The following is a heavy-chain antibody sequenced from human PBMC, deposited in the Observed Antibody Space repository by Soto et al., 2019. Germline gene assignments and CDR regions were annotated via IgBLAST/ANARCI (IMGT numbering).Heavy chain of an antibody. CDR3: ASKQPVLGDGFDI. J-gene: IGHJ3*02. CDR1: GFTLSDYY. D-gene: IGHD6-13*01. Sequence: PGGSLRLSCAASGFTLSDYYMSWIRQAPGKGLEWVSYISSSGSTIYYADSVKGRFTISRDNAKNSLYLQMNSLRAEDTAVYYCASKQPVLGDGFDIWGQGAMVTVSS. CDR2: ISSSGSTI. V-gene: IGHV3-11*01.